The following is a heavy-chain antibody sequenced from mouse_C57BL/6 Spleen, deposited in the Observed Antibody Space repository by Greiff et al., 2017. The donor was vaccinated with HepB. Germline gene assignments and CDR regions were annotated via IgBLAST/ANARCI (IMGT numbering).Heavy chain of an antibody. CDR1: GYTFTSYW. CDR2: IDPSDSYT. J-gene: IGHJ2*01. V-gene: IGHV1-50*01. CDR3: ATTVVGGY. D-gene: IGHD1-1*01. Sequence: QVQLQQPGAELVKPEASVKLSCKASGYTFTSYWMQWVKQRPGQGLEWIGEIDPSDSYTNYNQKFKGKATLTVDTSSSTAYMQLSSLTSEDSAVYYCATTVVGGYWGQGTTLTVSS.